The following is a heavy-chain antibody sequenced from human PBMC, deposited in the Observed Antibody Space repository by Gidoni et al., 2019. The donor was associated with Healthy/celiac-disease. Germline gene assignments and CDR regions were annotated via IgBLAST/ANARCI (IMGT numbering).Heavy chain of an antibody. D-gene: IGHD3-3*01. CDR3: ARGTIFGAFDI. CDR2: ISSSGSTI. J-gene: IGHJ3*02. V-gene: IGHV3-48*03. CDR1: GFTFSSYE. Sequence: EVQLVESGGGLVQPGGSLRLSCAASGFTFSSYEMNWVRQAPGKGLEWVSYISSSGSTIYYADSVKGRFTISRDNAKNSLYLQMNSLRAEDTAVYYCARGTIFGAFDIWGQGTMVTVSS.